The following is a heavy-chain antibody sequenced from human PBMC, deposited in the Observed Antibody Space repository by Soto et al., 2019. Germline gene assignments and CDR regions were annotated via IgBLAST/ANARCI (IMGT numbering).Heavy chain of an antibody. J-gene: IGHJ4*02. CDR2: IIPILGIA. CDR1: GGTFSSYT. D-gene: IGHD4-17*01. V-gene: IGHV1-69*02. Sequence: QVQLVQSGAEVKKPGSSVKVSCKASGGTFSSYTISWVRQAPGQGLEWMGRIIPILGIANYAQKFQGRVTITADKTPNPACMELSSLRSEDTAGYYGARAGGQRTTVTGWGQGTLVTVSS. CDR3: ARAGGQRTTVTG.